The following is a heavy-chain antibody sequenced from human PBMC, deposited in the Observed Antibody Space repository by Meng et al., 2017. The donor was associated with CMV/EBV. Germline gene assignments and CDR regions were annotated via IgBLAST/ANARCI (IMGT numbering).Heavy chain of an antibody. Sequence: GESLKISCAASGFTFSSYGMHWVRQAPGKGLEWVAFIRYDGSNKYYADSVKGRFTISRDNSKNTLYLQMNSLRAEDTAVYYCKKVSPTETPHGGQRVDVWGQGTTVTVSS. CDR1: GFTFSSYG. D-gene: IGHD4-23*01. V-gene: IGHV3-30*02. CDR3: KKVSPTETPHGGQRVDV. CDR2: IRYDGSNK. J-gene: IGHJ6*02.